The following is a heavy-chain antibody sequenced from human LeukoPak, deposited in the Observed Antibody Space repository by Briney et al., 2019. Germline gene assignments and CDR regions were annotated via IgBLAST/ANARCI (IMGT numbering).Heavy chain of an antibody. V-gene: IGHV3-30*18. Sequence: GGSLRLSCAASGFTFGSYGMHWVRQAPGKGLEWVAVISYDGSNKYYADSVKGRFTISRDNSKNTLYLQMNSLRAEDTAVYYCAKNSGYNDYYYYYYYMDVWGKGTTVTISS. CDR2: ISYDGSNK. D-gene: IGHD5-12*01. CDR1: GFTFGSYG. J-gene: IGHJ6*03. CDR3: AKNSGYNDYYYYYYYMDV.